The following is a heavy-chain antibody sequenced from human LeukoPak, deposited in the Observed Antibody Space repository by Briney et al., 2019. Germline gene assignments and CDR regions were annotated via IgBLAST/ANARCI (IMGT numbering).Heavy chain of an antibody. CDR3: AKDGPSYCGGDCYSNYFDY. J-gene: IGHJ4*02. V-gene: IGHV3-30*18. CDR1: GFTFSSYG. D-gene: IGHD2-21*02. CDR2: ISYDGSNK. Sequence: GGSLRLSCAASGFTFSSYGMHWVRQAPGKGLEGVAVISYDGSNKYYADSVKGRFTISRDNSKNTLYLQMNNLRAEDTAVYYCAKDGPSYCGGDCYSNYFDYWSQGTLVTVSS.